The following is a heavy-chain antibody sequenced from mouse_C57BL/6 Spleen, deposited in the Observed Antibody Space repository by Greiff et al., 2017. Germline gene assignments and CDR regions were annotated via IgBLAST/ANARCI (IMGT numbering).Heavy chain of an antibody. CDR2: ISNGGGST. V-gene: IGHV5-12*01. Sequence: DVMLVESGGGLVQPGGSLKLSCAASGFTFSDYYMYWVRQTPEKRLEWVAYISNGGGSTYYPDTVKGRFTISRDTANNTLYLQMSRLTSEDTAMYYCARHNDYGSSYEGAWFAYWGQGTLVTVSA. D-gene: IGHD1-1*01. CDR3: ARHNDYGSSYEGAWFAY. CDR1: GFTFSDYY. J-gene: IGHJ3*01.